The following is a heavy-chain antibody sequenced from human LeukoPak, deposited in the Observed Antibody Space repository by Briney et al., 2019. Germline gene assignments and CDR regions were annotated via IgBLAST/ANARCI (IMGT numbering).Heavy chain of an antibody. D-gene: IGHD5-18*01. CDR3: ARVDTAMVPFDY. V-gene: IGHV1-18*01. CDR1: GYTFTSYG. CDR2: ISAYNGNT. J-gene: IGHJ4*02. Sequence: ASVKVSCKASGYTFTSYGISWVRQAPGQGLEWMGWISAYNGNTNYAQKLQGRVTMTTDTSTSTAYMELSRLRSDDTAVYYCARVDTAMVPFDYWGQGTLVTVSS.